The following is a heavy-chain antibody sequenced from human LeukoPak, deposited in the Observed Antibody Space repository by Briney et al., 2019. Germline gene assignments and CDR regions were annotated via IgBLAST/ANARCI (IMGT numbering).Heavy chain of an antibody. D-gene: IGHD3-10*01. J-gene: IGHJ4*02. CDR3: ARVYYYGSGSYDFDY. Sequence: ASVKVSCKASGYTFTGYYMHWVRQAPGQGLGWMGWINPNSGGTNYAQKFQGRVTMTRDTSISTAYMELSRLRSDDTAVYYCARVYYYGSGSYDFDYWGQGTLVTVSS. V-gene: IGHV1-2*02. CDR2: INPNSGGT. CDR1: GYTFTGYY.